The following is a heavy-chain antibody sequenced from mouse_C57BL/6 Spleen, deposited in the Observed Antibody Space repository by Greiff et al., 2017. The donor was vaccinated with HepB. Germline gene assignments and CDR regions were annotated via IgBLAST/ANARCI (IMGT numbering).Heavy chain of an antibody. Sequence: QVQLKQSGAELVKPGASVKMSRKASGYTFTSYWITWVKQRPGQGLEWIGDIYPGSGSTNYNEKFKSKATLTVDTSSSTAYMQLSSLTSEDSAVYYCARDGYYGAMDYWGQGTSVTVSS. J-gene: IGHJ4*01. CDR2: IYPGSGST. D-gene: IGHD2-3*01. CDR1: GYTFTSYW. CDR3: ARDGYYGAMDY. V-gene: IGHV1-55*01.